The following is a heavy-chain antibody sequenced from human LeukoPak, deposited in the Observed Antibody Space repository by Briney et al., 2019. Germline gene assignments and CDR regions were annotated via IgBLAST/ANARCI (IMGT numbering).Heavy chain of an antibody. CDR2: IYYSGST. D-gene: IGHD1-26*01. V-gene: IGHV4-59*01. J-gene: IGHJ3*01. CDR3: ARRVGATSQNWFDP. CDR1: GFTFSNYG. Sequence: GSLRLSCAASGFTFSNYGVSWVRQPPGKGLEWIGYIYYSGSTNYNPSLKSRVTISVDTSKNQFSLKLSSVTAADTAVYYCARRVGATSQNWFDPWGQGTMVTVSS.